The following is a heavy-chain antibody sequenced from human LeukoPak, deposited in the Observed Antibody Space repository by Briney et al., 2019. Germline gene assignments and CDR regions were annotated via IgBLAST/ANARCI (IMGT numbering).Heavy chain of an antibody. V-gene: IGHV1-69*13. CDR3: ARVDGGAARLFRATYGMDV. Sequence: SVKVSCKASGGTFSSYAFSWVRQAPGHGLEWMGGIIPIFGTANYAQNFQGRVTITADESTSTAYMEPSSLRSEDTAVYYCARVDGGAARLFRATYGMDVWGQGTTVTVSS. CDR1: GGTFSSYA. D-gene: IGHD6-6*01. CDR2: IIPIFGTA. J-gene: IGHJ6*02.